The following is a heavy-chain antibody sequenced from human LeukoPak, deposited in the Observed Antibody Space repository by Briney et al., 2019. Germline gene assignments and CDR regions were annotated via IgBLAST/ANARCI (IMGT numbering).Heavy chain of an antibody. CDR3: AAPYRAQGLFWSGYFDY. CDR1: GYTFTSYY. J-gene: IGHJ4*02. D-gene: IGHD3-3*01. CDR2: INPSGGST. Sequence: VASVKVSCKASGYTFTSYYMHWVRQAPGQGLEWMGIINPSGGSTSYAQKFQGRVTMTRDTSTSTVYMELSSLRSEDTAVYYCAAPYRAQGLFWSGYFDYWGQGTLVTVSS. V-gene: IGHV1-46*01.